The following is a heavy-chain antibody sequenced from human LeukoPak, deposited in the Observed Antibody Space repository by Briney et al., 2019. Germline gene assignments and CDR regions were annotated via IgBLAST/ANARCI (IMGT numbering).Heavy chain of an antibody. J-gene: IGHJ4*02. CDR1: GGSISRGGYY. D-gene: IGHD6-6*01. CDR3: ARHRAYSSSSPFDY. CDR2: IHYPRRT. Sequence: SQTLSLTCTVSGGSISRGGYYWSWIRQRPGKGLEWIGYIHYPRRTYYNPSLKSRIIMSVDTSKNQFSLKLSSVTAADTAVYYCARHRAYSSSSPFDYWGQGTLVTVSS. V-gene: IGHV4-31*03.